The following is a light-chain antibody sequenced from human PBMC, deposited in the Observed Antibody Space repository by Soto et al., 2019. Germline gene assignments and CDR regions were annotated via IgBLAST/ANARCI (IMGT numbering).Light chain of an antibody. CDR2: DAS. J-gene: IGKJ4*01. CDR3: QPYYSMLS. Sequence: DIQMTQSPSSLSASEGDRVTITCQSSHDVSRNLNWFQKKPGEAPQLLIYDASNLERGVPSRFSGSWSRTYFTLTISSLQPEDVATYYCQPYYSMLSFGGGTEVEIK. V-gene: IGKV1-33*01. CDR1: HDVSRN.